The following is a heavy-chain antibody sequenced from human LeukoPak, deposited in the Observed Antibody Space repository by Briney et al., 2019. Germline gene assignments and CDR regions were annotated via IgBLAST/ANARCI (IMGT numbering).Heavy chain of an antibody. J-gene: IGHJ5*02. V-gene: IGHV1-2*06. Sequence: ASVKVSCKASGYTFTGYYVHWVRQAPGQGLEWMGRINPSSGGTNYAQKFQGRVTMTRDTSISTAYMELSRLRSDDTAVYYCARGTVSAVTNWFDPWGQGTLVTVSS. CDR1: GYTFTGYY. CDR2: INPSSGGT. CDR3: ARGTVSAVTNWFDP. D-gene: IGHD4-23*01.